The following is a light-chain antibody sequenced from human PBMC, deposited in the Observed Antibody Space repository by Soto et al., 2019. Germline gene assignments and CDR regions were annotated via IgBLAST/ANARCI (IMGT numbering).Light chain of an antibody. CDR2: DVS. V-gene: IGKV3D-20*01. CDR1: QSLSGRY. Sequence: EILLTQSPATLSLSPGERATLSCGASQSLSGRYLAWYQQKPGLAPRLLIYDVSTRATGIPDRFSGSGSGTYFTLTISRLEPEDFAVYFCQQYDRSPRTFGQGTKVEIK. CDR3: QQYDRSPRT. J-gene: IGKJ1*01.